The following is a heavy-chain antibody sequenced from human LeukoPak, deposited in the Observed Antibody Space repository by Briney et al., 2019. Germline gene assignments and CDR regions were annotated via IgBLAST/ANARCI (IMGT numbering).Heavy chain of an antibody. CDR2: IDYAGGST. CDR3: AATRVCGGVLLRPNCLYFED. V-gene: IGHV3-23*01. D-gene: IGHD3-10*01. Sequence: PGGSLRLSCAASGFTFNNYVMSWVRQAPGRGLEWVSGIDYAGGSTNYADSVQGRFTVSRDNSKNTLNLQMNSLRAEDTAIYYCAATRVCGGVLLRPNCLYFEDWGQGTLVTVSS. CDR1: GFTFNNYV. J-gene: IGHJ4*02.